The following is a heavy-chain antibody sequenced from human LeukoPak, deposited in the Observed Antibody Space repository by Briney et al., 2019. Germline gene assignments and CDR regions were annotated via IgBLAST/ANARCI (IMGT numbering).Heavy chain of an antibody. D-gene: IGHD5-12*01. CDR2: IVIGSGNT. CDR3: AADDLDIGK. CDR1: GFTFTSSA. V-gene: IGHV1-58*02. Sequence: SVKVSCKASGFTFTSSAMQWVRQARGQRLEWIGWIVIGSGNTNYAQKFQERVTLTGDMSTSTAYMELSSLRSEDTAMYYCAADDLDIGKWGQGTLVTVSS. J-gene: IGHJ4*02.